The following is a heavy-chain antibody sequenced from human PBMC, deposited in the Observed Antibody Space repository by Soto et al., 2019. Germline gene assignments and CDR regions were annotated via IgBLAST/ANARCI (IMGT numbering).Heavy chain of an antibody. CDR3: ASLYNWNDTRSPDAFCI. Sequence: GASVKVSCKASGYTFTSYYMHWVRQAPGQGLEWMGIINPSGGSTSYAQKFQGRVTMTRDTSTSTVYMELSSLRSEDTAVYYCASLYNWNDTRSPDAFCIWGQGTMVTVSS. J-gene: IGHJ3*02. V-gene: IGHV1-46*01. D-gene: IGHD1-20*01. CDR1: GYTFTSYY. CDR2: INPSGGST.